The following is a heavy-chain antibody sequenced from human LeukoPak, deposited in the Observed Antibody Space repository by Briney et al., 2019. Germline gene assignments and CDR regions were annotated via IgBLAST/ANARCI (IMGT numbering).Heavy chain of an antibody. CDR3: ARARVTTTTPNLYYMDV. CDR2: INPYSGGT. V-gene: IGHV1-2*02. CDR1: GYSFTDYY. Sequence: GASVKVSCKASGYSFTDYYIHWVRQAPGQGLEWVGWINPYSGGTNYAQKFQDRVTLTRDTSLRTAYMELSRLRSDDTAVYYCARARVTTTTPNLYYMDVWGRGTTVTVSS. J-gene: IGHJ6*03. D-gene: IGHD4-17*01.